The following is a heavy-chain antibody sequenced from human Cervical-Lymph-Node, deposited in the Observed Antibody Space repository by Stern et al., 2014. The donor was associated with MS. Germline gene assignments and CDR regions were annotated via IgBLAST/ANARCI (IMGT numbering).Heavy chain of an antibody. CDR2: IYYSGST. D-gene: IGHD3-3*01. Sequence: QVQLQESGPGLVKPSETLSLTCTVSGGSVSSGSYYWRWIRQPPGKGLEWIGYIYYSGSTNYNPSLKSRVTISVDTSKNQFSLKLSSVTAADTAVYYCARGSYDFWSGYYPFDYWGQGTLVTVSS. CDR3: ARGSYDFWSGYYPFDY. V-gene: IGHV4-61*01. CDR1: GGSVSSGSYY. J-gene: IGHJ4*02.